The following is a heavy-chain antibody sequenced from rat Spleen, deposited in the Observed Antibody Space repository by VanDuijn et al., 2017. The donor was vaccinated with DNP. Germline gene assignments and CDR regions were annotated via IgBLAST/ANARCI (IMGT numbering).Heavy chain of an antibody. V-gene: IGHV5-25*01. CDR2: ISPSGGST. Sequence: VQLVESGGGLVQPGRSLKLSCAASGFSFSDYDMAWVRQAPPKGLEWVTAISPSGGSTYYRDSVKGRFTVSRDNTQSSLYLQMDSLRSEDTATYYCARYITGIVFDYWGQGVMVTVSS. CDR3: ARYITGIVFDY. D-gene: IGHD4-1*01. J-gene: IGHJ2*01. CDR1: GFSFSDYD.